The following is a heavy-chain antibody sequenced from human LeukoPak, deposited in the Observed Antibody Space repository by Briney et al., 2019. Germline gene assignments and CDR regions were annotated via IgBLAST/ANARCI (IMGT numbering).Heavy chain of an antibody. CDR3: ARGQDSRRFDY. CDR2: INHSGST. D-gene: IGHD6-13*01. J-gene: IGHJ4*02. CDR1: GGSFSGYY. Sequence: PSETLSLTCAVYGGSFSGYYWSWIRQPPGKGLEWIGEINHSGSTNHNPSLKSRVTISVDTSKNQFSLKLSSVTAADTAVYYCARGQDSRRFDYWGQGTLVTVSS. V-gene: IGHV4-34*01.